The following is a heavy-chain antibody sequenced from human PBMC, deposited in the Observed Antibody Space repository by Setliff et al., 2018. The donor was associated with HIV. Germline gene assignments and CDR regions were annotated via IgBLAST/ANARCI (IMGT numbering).Heavy chain of an antibody. CDR1: GYTFTSYA. CDR3: ARSSSSWTNDAFDI. J-gene: IGHJ3*02. D-gene: IGHD6-13*01. Sequence: ASVKVSCKASGYTFTSYAMNWVRQAPGQGLEWMGWINTNTGNPTYAQGFTGRFVFSLDTSVSTAYLQISSLKAEDTAVYYCARSSSSWTNDAFDIWGQGTMVTVS. V-gene: IGHV7-4-1*02. CDR2: INTNTGNP.